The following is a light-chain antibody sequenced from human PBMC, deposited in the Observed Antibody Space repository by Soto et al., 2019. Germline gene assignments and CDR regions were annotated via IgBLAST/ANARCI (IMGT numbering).Light chain of an antibody. CDR3: QQRSNWIT. Sequence: EIVMTQSPATLSVSPGERATLSCRASQRVASNVAWYQQRPGQAPRLLIYGASTRATGIPARFSGSGSGTDFTLTISSLEPEDFAVYYCQQRSNWITFGQGTRLEIK. CDR2: GAS. CDR1: QRVASN. J-gene: IGKJ5*01. V-gene: IGKV3-15*01.